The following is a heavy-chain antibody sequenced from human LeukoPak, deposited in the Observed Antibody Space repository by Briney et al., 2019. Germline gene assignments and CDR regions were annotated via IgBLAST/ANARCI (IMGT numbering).Heavy chain of an antibody. CDR2: TYYRSKWYN. D-gene: IGHD5-18*01. Sequence: SQTLSLTCAISGDSVSSNSAAWNWLRQSPSRGLEWLGRTYYRSKWYNDYAVSVKSRITIKPDTSKNQFSLQLNSVTPEDTAVYYCARASVDTAMARYYYYYMDVWGKGTTVTVSS. CDR1: GDSVSSNSAA. V-gene: IGHV6-1*01. J-gene: IGHJ6*03. CDR3: ARASVDTAMARYYYYYMDV.